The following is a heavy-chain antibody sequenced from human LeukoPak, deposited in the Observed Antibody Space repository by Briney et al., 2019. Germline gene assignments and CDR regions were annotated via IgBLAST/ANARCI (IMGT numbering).Heavy chain of an antibody. D-gene: IGHD2-15*01. Sequence: SETLSLTRTVSGGSFSSGSYYWSWIRQPPGKGLEWIGYIYYSGSTNYNPSLKSRVTISVDTSKNRFSLKLSSVTAADTAVYYCARGNCSGGSCYYGYWGQGTLVTVSS. CDR1: GGSFSSGSYY. CDR3: ARGNCSGGSCYYGY. V-gene: IGHV4-61*01. CDR2: IYYSGST. J-gene: IGHJ4*02.